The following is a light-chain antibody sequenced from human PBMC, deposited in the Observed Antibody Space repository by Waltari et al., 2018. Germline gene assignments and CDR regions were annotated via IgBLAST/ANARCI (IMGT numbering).Light chain of an antibody. V-gene: IGKV1-33*01. CDR1: QDIKNY. Sequence: DVQLNQSPSSLSASVGDRVAFTCQATQDIKNYLNWFQQKPGKVPELLIYDAYNLEPGVPSRFSGSGSGTDFILTISSLQPEDVATYFCQQFYSLPYTFGGGTKVDIK. CDR3: QQFYSLPYT. CDR2: DAY. J-gene: IGKJ4*01.